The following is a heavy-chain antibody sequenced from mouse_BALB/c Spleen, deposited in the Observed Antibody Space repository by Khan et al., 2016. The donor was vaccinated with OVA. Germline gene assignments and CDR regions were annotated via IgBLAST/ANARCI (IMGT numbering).Heavy chain of an antibody. D-gene: IGHD1-1*02. J-gene: IGHJ3*01. CDR1: GYTFTSYY. V-gene: IGHV1S81*02. CDR2: INPNNGGT. CDR3: TRSGYGTFAY. Sequence: QVRLQQSGAELVKPGASVRLSCKASGYTFTSYYLYWVKQRPGQGLEWIGDINPNNGGTNFNEKFRTKATLTVDKSSNTAYMELSRLTSEDSAVYYCTRSGYGTFAYWGQGTLVTFSA.